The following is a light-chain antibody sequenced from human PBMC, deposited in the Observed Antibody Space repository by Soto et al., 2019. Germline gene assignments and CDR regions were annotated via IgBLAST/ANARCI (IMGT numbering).Light chain of an antibody. V-gene: IGKV3-11*01. CDR2: AAS. J-gene: IGKJ4*01. CDR3: QQRTSWPT. CDR1: QSVSSH. Sequence: DIVMTQSPATLSESPGGRVTVSCRASQSVSSHVAWYQQRPGQAPRLLINAASFRATGIPARFSGSGSGTDFTLTISSLEPEDFAVYYCQQRTSWPTFGGGTKVEIK.